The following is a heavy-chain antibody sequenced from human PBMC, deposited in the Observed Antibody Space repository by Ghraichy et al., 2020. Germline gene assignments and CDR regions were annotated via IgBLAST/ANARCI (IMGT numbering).Heavy chain of an antibody. CDR2: IGNTGTTI. CDR1: QFTLSNYE. D-gene: IGHD5-12*01. V-gene: IGHV3-48*03. J-gene: IGHJ2*01. Sequence: GASLRLSCEASQFTLSNYEMNWVRRAPGKGLEWVAHIGNTGTTIYYADSVKGRFTISRDNAKNSLFLQMNSLRAEDTALYYCARSWGGYDWYFDLWGRGTQVTVSS. CDR3: ARSWGGYDWYFDL.